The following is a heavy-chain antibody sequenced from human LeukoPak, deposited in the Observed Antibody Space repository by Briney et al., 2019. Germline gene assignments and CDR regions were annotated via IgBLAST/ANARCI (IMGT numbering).Heavy chain of an antibody. V-gene: IGHV3-30*18. CDR3: AKDDEANPLRYFDWLLHPDY. CDR2: ISYDGSNK. D-gene: IGHD3-9*01. Sequence: GGSLRLSCAASGFTFSKYGMHWVRQTPGKGLEWVAVISYDGSNKYYAHSVKGRFTISRDNSKNTLYLQMNSLRAEDTALYYCAKDDEANPLRYFDWLLHPDYWGQGTLVTVSS. J-gene: IGHJ4*02. CDR1: GFTFSKYG.